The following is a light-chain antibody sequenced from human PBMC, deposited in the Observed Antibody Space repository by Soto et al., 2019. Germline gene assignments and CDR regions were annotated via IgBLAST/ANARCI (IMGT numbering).Light chain of an antibody. CDR3: QQRSNWPPIT. CDR2: DAS. Sequence: EIALTQSPATLSLSSGASATISCLASQSFSNYLAWYQQRPGQPPRLLIHDASHRAAGIPARFSGSGFGTDFTLTISSLEPEDAAVYYCQQRSNWPPITFGQGTRLEIK. CDR1: QSFSNY. V-gene: IGKV3-11*01. J-gene: IGKJ5*01.